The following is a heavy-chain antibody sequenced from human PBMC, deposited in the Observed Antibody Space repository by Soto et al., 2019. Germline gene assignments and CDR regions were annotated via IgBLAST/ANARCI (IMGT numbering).Heavy chain of an antibody. CDR3: ARDSTYYYDSSGSESYWYFDL. CDR1: GGSISSYY. CDR2: IYYSGST. J-gene: IGHJ2*01. Sequence: QVQLQESGPGLVKPSETLSLTCTVSGGSISSYYWSWIRQPPGKGLEWIGYIYYSGSTNYNPSLKSRVTISVDTSKNQFSLKLSSVTAADTAVYYCARDSTYYYDSSGSESYWYFDLWGRGTLVTVSS. V-gene: IGHV4-59*01. D-gene: IGHD3-22*01.